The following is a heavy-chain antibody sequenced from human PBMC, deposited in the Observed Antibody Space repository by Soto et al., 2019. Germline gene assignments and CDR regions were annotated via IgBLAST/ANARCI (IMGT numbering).Heavy chain of an antibody. CDR3: ASSYGSGYRAFDY. V-gene: IGHV1-69*02. CDR1: ADTFNFYS. Sequence: QVQLVQSGAEVKRPGSSLKVSCTASADTFNFYSINWVRQVPGLGLEWMGRVKPIVSMSNYAQKFQGRVTMTADKSTSTAYMELRSLRSEDTAIYYCASSYGSGYRAFDYWGQGALVTVSS. J-gene: IGHJ4*02. D-gene: IGHD3-10*01. CDR2: VKPIVSMS.